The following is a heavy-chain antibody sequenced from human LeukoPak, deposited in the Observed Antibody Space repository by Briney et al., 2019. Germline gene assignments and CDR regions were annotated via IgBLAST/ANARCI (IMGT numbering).Heavy chain of an antibody. CDR2: INPSGGST. J-gene: IGHJ3*02. CDR3: ARGGMGVRGAEDDAFDI. CDR1: GYTFTSYY. Sequence: ASVKVSCKASGYTFTSYYMHWVRQAPGQGLEWMGRINPSGGSTSYAQKFQGRVTMTRDTSTSTVYMELSSLRSEDTAVYYCARGGMGVRGAEDDAFDIWGQGTMVTVSS. D-gene: IGHD3-10*01. V-gene: IGHV1-46*01.